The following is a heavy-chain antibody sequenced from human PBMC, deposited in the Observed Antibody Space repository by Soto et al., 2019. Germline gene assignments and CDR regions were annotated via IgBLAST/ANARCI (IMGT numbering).Heavy chain of an antibody. CDR1: GGTFSSYA. CDR3: ARSQGGSSSLDIYYYYYYGMDV. J-gene: IGHJ6*02. V-gene: IGHV1-69*13. D-gene: IGHD2-15*01. CDR2: IIPIFGTA. Sequence: SVKVSCKAPGGTFSSYAISWVRQAPGQGLEWMGGIIPIFGTAKYAQKFQGRVTITADESTSTGYMEMSSLRSEDTAVYYCARSQGGSSSLDIYYYYYYGMDVWGQGTTVTVSS.